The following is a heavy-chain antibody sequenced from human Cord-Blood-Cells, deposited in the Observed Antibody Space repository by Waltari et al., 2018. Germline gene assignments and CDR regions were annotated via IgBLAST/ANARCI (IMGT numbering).Heavy chain of an antibody. D-gene: IGHD5-18*01. CDR3: AKNSYGYYFDY. J-gene: IGHJ4*02. CDR1: GFTFSSYG. CDR2: ISYDGSNK. Sequence: QVQLVESGGGVVQPGRSLRLSCAAYGFTFSSYGLPWVRQAPGKGLEWVAVISYDGSNKYYADSVKGRFTISRDNSKNTLYLQMNSLRAEDTAVYYCAKNSYGYYFDYWGQGTLVTVSS. V-gene: IGHV3-30*18.